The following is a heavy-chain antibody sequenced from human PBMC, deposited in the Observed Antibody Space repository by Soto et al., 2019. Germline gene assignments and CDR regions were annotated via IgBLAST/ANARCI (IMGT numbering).Heavy chain of an antibody. CDR3: PTGLRVYGPGDWFDP. D-gene: IGHD3-10*01. J-gene: IGHJ5*02. CDR1: GYTFTSYG. Sequence: ASVKVSCKASGYTFTSYGISWVRQAPGQGLEWMGWISAYNGNTNYAQKLQGRVTMTTDTSTSTAYMELRSLRSDDTAVYYCPTGLRVYGPGDWFDPWGQGTLVTVSS. CDR2: ISAYNGNT. V-gene: IGHV1-18*01.